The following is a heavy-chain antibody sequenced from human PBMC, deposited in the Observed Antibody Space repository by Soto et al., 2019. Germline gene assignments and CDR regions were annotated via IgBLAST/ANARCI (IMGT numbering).Heavy chain of an antibody. J-gene: IGHJ3*02. CDR2: INPSGGST. CDR3: ARGPMGGIVVLPGAFDI. Sequence: QVQLVQSGAEVKKPGASVKVSCKASGYTFTSYYMHWVRQAPGQGLEWMGIINPSGGSTSYAQKFQGRVTMTRDTSTRTVYMELSSLRSEDTAVYYCARGPMGGIVVLPGAFDIWGQGTMVTVAP. D-gene: IGHD2-15*01. V-gene: IGHV1-46*01. CDR1: GYTFTSYY.